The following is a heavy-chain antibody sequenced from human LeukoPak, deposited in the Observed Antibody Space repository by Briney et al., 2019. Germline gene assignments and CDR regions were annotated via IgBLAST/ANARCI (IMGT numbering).Heavy chain of an antibody. CDR2: ISGSGGST. D-gene: IGHD3-3*01. J-gene: IGHJ5*02. CDR1: GFSFSSYA. V-gene: IGHV3-23*01. CDR3: AKFGGPLLEWLLLSDNWFDP. Sequence: GGSLRLSCAASGFSFSSYAMSWVRQAPGKGLEWVSAISGSGGSTYYADSVKGRFTISRDNSKNTLYLQMNSLRAEDTAVYYCAKFGGPLLEWLLLSDNWFDPWGQGTLVTVSS.